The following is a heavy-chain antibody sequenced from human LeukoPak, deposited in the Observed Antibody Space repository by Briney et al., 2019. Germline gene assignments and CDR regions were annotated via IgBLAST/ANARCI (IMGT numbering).Heavy chain of an antibody. D-gene: IGHD3-22*01. CDR1: GGSFSGYY. CDR2: INHSGST. Sequence: SETLSLTCAVYGGSFSGYYWSWIRQPPGKGLEWIGEINHSGSTNYNPSLKSRVTISVDTSKSQFSLKLSSVTAADTAVYYCARYPQWFPRRAFDIWGQGTMVTVSS. J-gene: IGHJ3*02. V-gene: IGHV4-34*01. CDR3: ARYPQWFPRRAFDI.